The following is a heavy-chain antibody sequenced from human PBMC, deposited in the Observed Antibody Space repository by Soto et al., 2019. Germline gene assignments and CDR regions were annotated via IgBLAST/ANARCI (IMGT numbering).Heavy chain of an antibody. V-gene: IGHV4-59*01. CDR3: ARGTSWQLPFDY. D-gene: IGHD6-13*01. J-gene: IGHJ4*02. CDR2: ISYSGST. Sequence: SETLSLTCTVSSDSISSYYWSWIRQPPGKRLEWIGYISYSGSTDYNPSLKSRVTISGGTSKNQFSLKVSSVTAADTAVYYCARGTSWQLPFDYWGQGTPVTVSS. CDR1: SDSISSYY.